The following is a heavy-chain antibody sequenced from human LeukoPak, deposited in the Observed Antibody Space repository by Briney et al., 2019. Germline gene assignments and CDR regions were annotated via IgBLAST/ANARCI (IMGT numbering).Heavy chain of an antibody. CDR1: GFTFDDYA. D-gene: IGHD5-24*01. Sequence: GGSLRLSCAASGFTFDDYAMHWVWHAPGKGLECVSGISWNSGSIGYADSVKGRFTISRDNAKNSLYLQMNSLRAEDTALYYCAKDLGRGGYNYGGGRPFDYWGQGTLVTVSS. CDR2: ISWNSGSI. V-gene: IGHV3-9*01. J-gene: IGHJ4*02. CDR3: AKDLGRGGYNYGGGRPFDY.